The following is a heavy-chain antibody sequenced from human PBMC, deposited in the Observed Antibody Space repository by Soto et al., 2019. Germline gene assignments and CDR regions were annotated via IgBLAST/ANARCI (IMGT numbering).Heavy chain of an antibody. V-gene: IGHV3-53*01. CDR2: IYTGGST. Sequence: EVQLVESGGGLIQPGGSLRLSCAASGFTVSSNCMSWVRQAPGKGLEYVSVIYTGGSTDYADSVRGRFTSSRDISKNTLYLQMKGLRAADTAVYYCARRRDTTMAHDGFDIWGHCTRVTVSS. D-gene: IGHD5-18*01. CDR1: GFTVSSNC. CDR3: ARRRDTTMAHDGFDI. J-gene: IGHJ3*02.